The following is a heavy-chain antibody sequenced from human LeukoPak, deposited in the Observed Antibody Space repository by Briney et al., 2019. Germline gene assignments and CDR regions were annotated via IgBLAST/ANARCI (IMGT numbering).Heavy chain of an antibody. V-gene: IGHV1-2*02. CDR3: AGWFGESNMDV. Sequence: ASVKVSCKASGYTFTAYHMYWVRQAPGQGLEWMGWINPNSGGTNYAQKFQGRVTMTRDTSISTAYMELSRLRSDDTAVYYCAGWFGESNMDVWGKGTTVTVSS. CDR2: INPNSGGT. D-gene: IGHD3-10*01. CDR1: GYTFTAYH. J-gene: IGHJ6*03.